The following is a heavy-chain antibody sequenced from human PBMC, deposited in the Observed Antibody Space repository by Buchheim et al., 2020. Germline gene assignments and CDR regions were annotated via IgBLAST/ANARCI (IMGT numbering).Heavy chain of an antibody. CDR1: GDSISSYY. D-gene: IGHD6-13*01. J-gene: IGHJ6*03. CDR3: ARGPKYSSSWYRYYYYMDV. CDR2: IYYSGST. Sequence: QVQLQESGPGLVKPSETLSLTCTVSGDSISSYYWSWIRQPPGKGLEWIGYIYYSGSTNYNPSLKSRVTISVDTSKNQFSLKLSSVTAADTAVYYCARGPKYSSSWYRYYYYMDVWGKGTT. V-gene: IGHV4-59*01.